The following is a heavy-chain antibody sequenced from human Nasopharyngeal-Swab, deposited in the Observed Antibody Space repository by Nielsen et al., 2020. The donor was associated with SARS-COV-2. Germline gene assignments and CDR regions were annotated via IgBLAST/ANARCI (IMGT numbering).Heavy chain of an antibody. CDR1: GYTFTSYG. CDR2: ISAYNGNT. V-gene: IGHV1-18*01. D-gene: IGHD6-13*01. CDR3: ARDRGGKMAAAGIYFDY. J-gene: IGHJ4*02. Sequence: ASVKVSCKASGYTFTSYGISWVRQAPGQGLEWMGWISAYNGNTKYSQKFQGRVTITRDTSASTAYMELSSLRSEDTAVYYCARDRGGKMAAAGIYFDYWGQGTLVTVSS.